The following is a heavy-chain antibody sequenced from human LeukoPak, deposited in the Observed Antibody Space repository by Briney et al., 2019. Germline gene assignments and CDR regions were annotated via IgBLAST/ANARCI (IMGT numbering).Heavy chain of an antibody. J-gene: IGHJ4*02. V-gene: IGHV4-59*01. CDR1: GGSFEHYF. D-gene: IGHD2-15*01. CDR2: VYYTGST. Sequence: SETLSLTCTVSGGSFEHYFWSWIRQPPGKGLEFLGYVYYTGSTDYSPSLKSRLTISADTAKNQFSLKLRSVTAADTAVYYCASHRRSRGAEYWGQGTLVTVSS. CDR3: ASHRRSRGAEY.